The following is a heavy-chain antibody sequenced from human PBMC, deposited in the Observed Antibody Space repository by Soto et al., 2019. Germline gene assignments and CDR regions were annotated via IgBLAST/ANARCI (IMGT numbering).Heavy chain of an antibody. CDR1: GGTFSRYA. Sequence: QVQMVRSGAEVKKPGSSVKVSCKASGGTFSRYAISWVRKAPGQGLEWMGGIIPIFGTANCAQKFQGRVTITADEATSTAYMELSSLRSEDTAVYYCASRDYRDRPFRPWGQGTLVTVSS. V-gene: IGHV1-69*12. J-gene: IGHJ5*02. D-gene: IGHD4-17*01. CDR2: IIPIFGTA. CDR3: ASRDYRDRPFRP.